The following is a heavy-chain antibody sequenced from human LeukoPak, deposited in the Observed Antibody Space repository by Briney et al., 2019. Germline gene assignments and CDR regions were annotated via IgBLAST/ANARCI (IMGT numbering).Heavy chain of an antibody. D-gene: IGHD2-2*01. V-gene: IGHV4-4*02. CDR2: IYHSGST. J-gene: IGHJ6*03. Sequence: SETLSLTCAVSGGSISSSNWWSWVRQPPGKGLEWIGEIYHSGSTNYNPSLKSRVTISVDKSKNQFSLKLSSVTAADTAVYYCASSSDHRNYYYYYMDVWGKGTTVTISS. CDR1: GGSISSSNW. CDR3: ASSSDHRNYYYYYMDV.